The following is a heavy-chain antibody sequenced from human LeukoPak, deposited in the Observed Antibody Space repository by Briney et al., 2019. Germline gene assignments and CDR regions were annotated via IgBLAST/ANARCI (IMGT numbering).Heavy chain of an antibody. Sequence: SETLSLTCTVSGGSISGYYWSWIRQPPGKGLEWIGYISDSGNTKYNSSLKSRVTISVDVSNNQFSLRLRSATAADTAIYYCARDAAVPGIGSFDYWGQGTLVTVSS. CDR3: ARDAAVPGIGSFDY. CDR2: ISDSGNT. CDR1: GGSISGYY. V-gene: IGHV4-59*01. J-gene: IGHJ4*02. D-gene: IGHD6-19*01.